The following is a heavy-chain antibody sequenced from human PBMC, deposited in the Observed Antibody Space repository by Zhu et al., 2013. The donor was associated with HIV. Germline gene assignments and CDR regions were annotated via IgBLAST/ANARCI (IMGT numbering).Heavy chain of an antibody. CDR1: SFSVNPIY. CDR2: IKPETGAT. D-gene: IGHD3-16*02. CDR3: VAADYYDYVWGTHRADY. V-gene: IGHV1-58*03. J-gene: IGHJ4*02. Sequence: QLQQSAAEVKKPGTSVRVSCGTSSFSVNPIYVNWVRLVPGQGLQWIGWIKPETGATKYAQKFQERVTITRDMSTSTAYMELSSLRSEDTAVYYCVAADYYDYVWGTHRADYWGQGTLVTVSS.